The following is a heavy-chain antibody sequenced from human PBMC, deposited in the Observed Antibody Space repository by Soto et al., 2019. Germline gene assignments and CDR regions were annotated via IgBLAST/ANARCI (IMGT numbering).Heavy chain of an antibody. CDR2: ISWNSGSI. V-gene: IGHV3-9*01. D-gene: IGHD4-17*01. CDR1: GFTFDDYA. J-gene: IGHJ4*02. CDR3: AKDILAVTTDRFDY. Sequence: GGSLRLSCAASGFTFDDYAMHWVRQAPGKGLEWVSGISWNSGSIGYADSVKGRFTISRDNAKNSLYLQMNSLRAEDTALYYCAKDILAVTTDRFDYWGQGTXVTVSS.